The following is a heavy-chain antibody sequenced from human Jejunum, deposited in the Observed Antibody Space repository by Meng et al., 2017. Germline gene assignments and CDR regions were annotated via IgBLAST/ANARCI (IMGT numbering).Heavy chain of an antibody. V-gene: IGHV3-7*01. CDR2: IKQDGTEK. J-gene: IGHJ5*02. CDR3: ARGNNWFDP. Sequence: GESLKISCVGVSGFTLCGYWWSWVRQAPGKGLEWVAYIKQDGTEKDYVDSVKVRFTISRDNAKNSVYLQMNSLRVDDTAVYYCARGNNWFDPWGQGTLVTVSS. CDR1: GFTLCGYW.